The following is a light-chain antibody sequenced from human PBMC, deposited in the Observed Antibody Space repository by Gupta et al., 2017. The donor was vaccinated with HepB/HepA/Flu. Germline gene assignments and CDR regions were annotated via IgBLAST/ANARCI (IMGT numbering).Light chain of an antibody. V-gene: IGKV3-20*01. CDR1: QSVSSSH. CDR2: GAS. CDR3: QQYINTLNTPRT. J-gene: IGKJ1*01. Sequence: EIVLTQSPGTLSLSPGERATLSCRASQSVSSSHLAWYQQKPGQAPRLLIYGASIRATGIPDKFSGSGSGKDCTLTISRLEPEECAVYYCQQYINTLNTPRTFGQGTKVEIK.